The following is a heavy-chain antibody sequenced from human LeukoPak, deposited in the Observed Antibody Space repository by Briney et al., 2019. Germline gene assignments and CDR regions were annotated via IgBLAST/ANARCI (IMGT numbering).Heavy chain of an antibody. V-gene: IGHV3-23*01. D-gene: IGHD6-19*01. CDR2: ISGAGRET. CDR1: GFTFGGSA. J-gene: IGHJ4*02. CDR3: AKIDSPRVGWRAPFDY. Sequence: GGSLRLSCEASGFTFGGSAMSWVRQAPGKGLEWISDISGAGRETYYADSVRGRFTISRDNAKNTLYLQMNSLGAEDTAVYFCAKIDSPRVGWRAPFDYWGQGTLVTVSS.